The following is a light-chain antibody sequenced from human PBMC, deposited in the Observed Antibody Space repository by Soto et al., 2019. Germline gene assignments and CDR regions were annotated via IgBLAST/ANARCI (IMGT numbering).Light chain of an antibody. CDR3: QQYGSSRWT. J-gene: IGKJ1*01. CDR1: QSVSSSY. V-gene: IGKV3-20*01. Sequence: EIVLTQSPGTLSLSPGERATLSCRASQSVSSSYLAWYQQKPGQAPRLLIYGASSRAIGIPDRFRGSGSGTDFTLTISRLEPEDFAVCYCQQYGSSRWTFGQGTKVEIK. CDR2: GAS.